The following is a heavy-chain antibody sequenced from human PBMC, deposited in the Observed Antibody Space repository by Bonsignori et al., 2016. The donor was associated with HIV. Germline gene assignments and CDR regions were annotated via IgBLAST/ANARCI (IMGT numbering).Heavy chain of an antibody. J-gene: IGHJ3*02. Sequence: WIRQPPGKGLEWIGEINHSGTTNNNPSLKSRLTISVDTSKNQFSLKLTSVTAADTAVYYCARGYGSGSYFKEGAFDIWGQGTMVTVSS. CDR2: INHSGTT. CDR3: ARGYGSGSYFKEGAFDI. V-gene: IGHV4-34*01. D-gene: IGHD3-10*01.